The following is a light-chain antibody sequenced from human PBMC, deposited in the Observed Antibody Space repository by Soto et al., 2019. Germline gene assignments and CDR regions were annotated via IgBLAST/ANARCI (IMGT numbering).Light chain of an antibody. V-gene: IGKV3-15*01. CDR3: QQYNSWPRT. Sequence: EIVMTQSPATLSVSPGERATLSCRASQSVSNNLAWYQQKPGQAPRLLIYGASTRATSIPARFSGSGSGTEFTLTISSLQSEDFAVYHCQQYNSWPRTFGQGTKLEIK. J-gene: IGKJ2*01. CDR2: GAS. CDR1: QSVSNN.